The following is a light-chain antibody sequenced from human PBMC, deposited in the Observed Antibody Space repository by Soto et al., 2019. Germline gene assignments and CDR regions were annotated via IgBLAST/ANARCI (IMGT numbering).Light chain of an antibody. V-gene: IGKV1-33*01. CDR3: QQYDQLPIT. CDR2: DVF. CDR1: QDIGKY. Sequence: DIQMTQSASSLPASVGDTVTISCQASQDIGKYLNWFQQKPGKAPKLLIYDVFNVETGVPSRFSGRGSETDFTLIISNLQPEDFATYYCQQYDQLPITFGGGTKVDI. J-gene: IGKJ4*01.